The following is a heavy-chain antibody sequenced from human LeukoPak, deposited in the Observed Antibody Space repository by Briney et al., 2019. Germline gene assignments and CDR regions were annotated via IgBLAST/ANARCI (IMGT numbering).Heavy chain of an antibody. Sequence: PGGSLRLSCAASGFTFSSDAMSWVRQARGKGVEWVLAISGSGGSRYYADSVKGRFTISRDNSQNTLYLQMNSLRAEDTAVYYCADLAVAGSFDYWGQGTLVTVSS. CDR2: ISGSGGSR. CDR1: GFTFSSDA. J-gene: IGHJ4*02. D-gene: IGHD6-19*01. V-gene: IGHV3-23*01. CDR3: ADLAVAGSFDY.